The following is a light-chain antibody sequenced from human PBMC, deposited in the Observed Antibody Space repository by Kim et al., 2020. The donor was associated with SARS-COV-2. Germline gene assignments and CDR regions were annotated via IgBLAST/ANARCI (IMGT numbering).Light chain of an antibody. V-gene: IGLV2-18*02. J-gene: IGLJ2*01. CDR3: SSYTSSSTWRV. CDR2: EVS. Sequence: QSDTISCTGTSSDVGSYNRVSWYQQPPGTAPKLMIYEVSNRPSGVPDRFSGSKSGNTASLTISGLQAEDEADYYCSSYTSSSTWRVFGGGTQLTVL. CDR1: SSDVGSYNR.